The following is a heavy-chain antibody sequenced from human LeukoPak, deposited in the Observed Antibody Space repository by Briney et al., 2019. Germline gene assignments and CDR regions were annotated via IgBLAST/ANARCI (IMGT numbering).Heavy chain of an antibody. Sequence: SSETLSLTCTVSGGSISSYYWSWIRQPPGKGLEWIGYIYYSRNTNYNPSLKSRVTISVDTSKNQFSLKLSSVTAADTAVYYCGRGLEEAPYDFWSGTYNWFDPWGQGTLVTVSS. CDR2: IYYSRNT. V-gene: IGHV4-59*01. CDR3: GRGLEEAPYDFWSGTYNWFDP. J-gene: IGHJ5*02. CDR1: GGSISSYY. D-gene: IGHD3-3*01.